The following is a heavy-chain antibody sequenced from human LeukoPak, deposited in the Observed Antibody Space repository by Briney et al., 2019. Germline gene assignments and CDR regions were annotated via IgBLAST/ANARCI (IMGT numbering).Heavy chain of an antibody. V-gene: IGHV5-51*01. Sequence: GESLKISCKASGYNFTDYWIGWVRQTPGKGLEWMGIIYPGDSDTRYSPSFQGQVTISADKSISTAYLQWSSLKASDTAMYYCAKPYYDFWSGSSTGDDAFDIWGQGTMVTVSS. CDR2: IYPGDSDT. D-gene: IGHD3-3*01. J-gene: IGHJ3*02. CDR3: AKPYYDFWSGSSTGDDAFDI. CDR1: GYNFTDYW.